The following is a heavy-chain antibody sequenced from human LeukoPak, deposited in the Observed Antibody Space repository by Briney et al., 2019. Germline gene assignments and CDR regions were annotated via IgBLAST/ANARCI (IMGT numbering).Heavy chain of an antibody. V-gene: IGHV3-23*01. D-gene: IGHD3-22*01. CDR2: ISGSGGST. CDR3: AKDYLMYYYDSSGYYGAFDI. Sequence: AGGSLRLSCAASGFTFSSYAMSWVRQAPGKGLEWVSAISGSGGSTYYADSVKGRFTISRDNSKNTLYLQMNSLRAEDTAVYCCAKDYLMYYYDSSGYYGAFDIWGQGTMVTVSS. J-gene: IGHJ3*02. CDR1: GFTFSSYA.